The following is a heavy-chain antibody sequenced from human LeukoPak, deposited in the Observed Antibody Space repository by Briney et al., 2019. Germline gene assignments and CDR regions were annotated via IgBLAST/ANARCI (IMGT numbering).Heavy chain of an antibody. CDR1: GFTFSSYS. CDR2: ISSSSSYI. Sequence: PGGSLGLSCAASGFTFSSYSMNWVRQAPEKGLEWVSSISSSSSYIYYADSVKGRFTISRDNAKNSLYLQMNSLRAEDTAVYYCARVGHYYYDSSGYPMFDYWGQGTLVTVSS. D-gene: IGHD3-22*01. CDR3: ARVGHYYYDSSGYPMFDY. J-gene: IGHJ4*02. V-gene: IGHV3-21*01.